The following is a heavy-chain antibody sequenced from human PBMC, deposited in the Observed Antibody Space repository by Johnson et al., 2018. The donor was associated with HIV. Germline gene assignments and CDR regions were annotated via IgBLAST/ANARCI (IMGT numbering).Heavy chain of an antibody. D-gene: IGHD6-13*01. CDR2: ISWNSGSI. Sequence: VQLVESGGGVVQPGRSLRLSCAASGFTFDDYAMHWVRQAPGKGLEWVSGISWNSGSIGYADSVKGRFTISRDNAKNSLYLQMNSLRAEDTAVYYCAKDWGIAAAGTDAFDIWGQGTMVTVSS. J-gene: IGHJ3*02. CDR1: GFTFDDYA. CDR3: AKDWGIAAAGTDAFDI. V-gene: IGHV3-9*01.